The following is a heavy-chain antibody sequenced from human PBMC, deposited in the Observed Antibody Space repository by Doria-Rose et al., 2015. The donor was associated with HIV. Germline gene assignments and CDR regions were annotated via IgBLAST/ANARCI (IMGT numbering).Heavy chain of an antibody. D-gene: IGHD6-13*01. CDR1: GVSLSSPGMG. CDR2: IFSDDDR. J-gene: IGHJ4*02. Sequence: QWGPVLVKPTETLTLTCTVSGVSLSSPGMGVSWIRQPPGKALEWLANIFSDDDRSYKTSLKSRLTISSGTSKSQVVLTMTDMDPVDTATYYCARIKSSRWYHKYYFDFWGQGTLVIVSA. CDR3: ARIKSSRWYHKYYFDF. V-gene: IGHV2-26*01.